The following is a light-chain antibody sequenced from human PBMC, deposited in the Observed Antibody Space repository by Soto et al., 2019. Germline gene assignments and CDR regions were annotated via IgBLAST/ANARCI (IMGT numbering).Light chain of an antibody. J-gene: IGKJ4*01. V-gene: IGKV3-15*01. CDR3: QPYNNWPLT. CDR2: DTS. CDR1: QGIGDT. Sequence: IVLTQSPRSVSLSPGEGATLSCRASQGIGDTLAWYQNKPGQTPRLLIYDTSTRATGVPTRFSGSRSGAEFTLTINSLQSEDFAVYYCQPYNNWPLTFGGGTKVDIK.